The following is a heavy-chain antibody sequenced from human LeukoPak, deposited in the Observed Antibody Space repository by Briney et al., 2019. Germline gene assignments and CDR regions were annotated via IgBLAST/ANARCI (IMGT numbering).Heavy chain of an antibody. CDR2: IYWDDDK. D-gene: IGHD2-15*01. CDR1: GFSLSTSGVG. CDR3: AHRHCSGGSCYSVFDY. V-gene: IGHV2-5*02. Sequence: SGPTLVNPTQTLTLTCTFSGFSLSTSGVGVGWIRQPPGKALEWLALIYWDDDKRYSPSLKSRLTITKDTSKNQVVLTMTNMDPVDTATYYCAHRHCSGGSCYSVFDYWGQGTLVTVSS. J-gene: IGHJ4*02.